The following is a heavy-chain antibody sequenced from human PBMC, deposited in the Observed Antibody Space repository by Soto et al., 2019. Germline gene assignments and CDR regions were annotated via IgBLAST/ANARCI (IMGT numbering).Heavy chain of an antibody. CDR1: GFTFSHYA. D-gene: IGHD4-17*01. CDR2: TSYDGSKI. Sequence: QVQLVESGGGVVQPGRSLRLSCAASGFTFSHYAMHWVRQAPGKGLEWVAVTSYDGSKIFYADSVKGRFTISRDNSKNTLYLQMNSLRAEDTAVYYCAREQYGDHSFDYWGQGTLVTVSS. V-gene: IGHV3-30*04. J-gene: IGHJ4*02. CDR3: AREQYGDHSFDY.